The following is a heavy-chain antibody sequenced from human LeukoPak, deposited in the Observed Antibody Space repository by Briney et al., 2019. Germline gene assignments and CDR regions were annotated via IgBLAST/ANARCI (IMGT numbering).Heavy chain of an antibody. CDR2: MNPNSGNT. CDR3: AREASIAAAYDY. CDR1: GYTFTSYD. D-gene: IGHD6-6*01. V-gene: IGHV1-8*01. J-gene: IGHJ4*02. Sequence: APVKVSCKASGYTFTSYDINWVRQATGQGLEWMGWMNPNSGNTGYAQKFQGRVTMTRNTSISTAYMELSSLRSEDTAVYYCAREASIAAAYDYWGQGTLVTVSS.